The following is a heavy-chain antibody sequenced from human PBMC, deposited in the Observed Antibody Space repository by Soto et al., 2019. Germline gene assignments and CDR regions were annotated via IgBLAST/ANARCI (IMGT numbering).Heavy chain of an antibody. J-gene: IGHJ4*02. CDR3: ARVAANTAPPSPHYYFDY. V-gene: IGHV1-46*01. CDR2: INPSGGST. CDR1: GYTLTSYY. Sequence: GASVKVSCEASGYTLTSYYIHWVRQAPGQRLEWMGIINPSGGSTSYAQKFQGRVTMTRDTSTSTVYMELSSLRSEDTAVYYCARVAANTAPPSPHYYFDYWGQGTLVTVSS. D-gene: IGHD2-15*01.